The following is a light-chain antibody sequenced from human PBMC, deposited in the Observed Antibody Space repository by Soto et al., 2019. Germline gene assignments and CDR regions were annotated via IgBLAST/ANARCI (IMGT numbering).Light chain of an antibody. CDR3: ATWDDSLNGVV. Sequence: QSALPQPPSASGTPGQRVSISCSGGSSNIGTNTVNWYQHLPGTAPKLLIFSNDERPSGVPDRFSGSKSGTSASLAIRGLQSDDEADYYCATWDDSLNGVVFGGGTKVTVL. J-gene: IGLJ2*01. CDR1: SSNIGTNT. CDR2: SND. V-gene: IGLV1-44*01.